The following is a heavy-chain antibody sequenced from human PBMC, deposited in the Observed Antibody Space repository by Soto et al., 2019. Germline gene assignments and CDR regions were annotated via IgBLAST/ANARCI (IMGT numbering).Heavy chain of an antibody. CDR1: GGSISSSSYY. Sequence: PSETLSLTCTVSGGSISSSSYYWGWIRQPPGKGLEGIGSIYYSGSTYYNPSLKSRVTISVDKSKNQFSLKLSSVTAADTAVYYCARRENAYSSSAGIDYWGQGTLVTVS. J-gene: IGHJ4*02. CDR2: IYYSGST. CDR3: ARRENAYSSSAGIDY. V-gene: IGHV4-39*01. D-gene: IGHD6-6*01.